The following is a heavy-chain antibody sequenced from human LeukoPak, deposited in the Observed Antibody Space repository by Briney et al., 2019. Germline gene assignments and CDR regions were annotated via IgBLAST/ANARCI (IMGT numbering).Heavy chain of an antibody. CDR1: GGSISSGSYY. CDR2: IYTSGSA. CDR3: ARLLGDNWNDRYYGMDV. J-gene: IGHJ6*02. V-gene: IGHV4-61*02. Sequence: SQTLSLTCTVSGGSISSGSYYWSWIRQPAGKGLEWIGRIYTSGSANYNPSLKGRVTISVDTSKNQFSLKLSSVTAADTAVYYCARLLGDNWNDRYYGMDVWGQGTTVTVSS. D-gene: IGHD1-1*01.